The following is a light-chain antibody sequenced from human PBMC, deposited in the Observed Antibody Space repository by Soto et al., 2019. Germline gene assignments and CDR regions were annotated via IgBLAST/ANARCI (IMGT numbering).Light chain of an antibody. CDR3: QQYDNLLN. J-gene: IGKJ3*01. V-gene: IGKV1-33*01. CDR1: QDISNY. Sequence: DIQMTQSPSSLSASVVDRVTITCQASQDISNYLNWYQQKPGKAPKLLIYDASNLETGVPSRFSGSGYGTDFTFTISSLQTEDIATYYCQQYDNLLNFGTGTKVDI. CDR2: DAS.